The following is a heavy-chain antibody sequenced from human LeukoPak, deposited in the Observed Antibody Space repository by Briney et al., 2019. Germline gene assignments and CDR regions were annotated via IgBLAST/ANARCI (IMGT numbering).Heavy chain of an antibody. V-gene: IGHV3-23*01. J-gene: IGHJ4*02. CDR1: GFTFSSYA. CDR3: ARDIGPSIVVVPAAIGY. D-gene: IGHD2-2*01. Sequence: GGSLRLSCAASGFTFSSYAMSWVRQAPGKGLEWVSAISGSGGSTYYADSVKGRFTISRDNSKNTLYLQMNSLRAEDMAVYYCARDIGPSIVVVPAAIGYWGQGTLVTVSS. CDR2: ISGSGGST.